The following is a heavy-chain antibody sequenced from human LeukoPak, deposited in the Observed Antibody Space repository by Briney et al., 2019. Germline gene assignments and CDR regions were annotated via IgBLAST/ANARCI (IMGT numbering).Heavy chain of an antibody. CDR3: ARDQHDTWSRRGNFDS. J-gene: IGHJ4*02. V-gene: IGHV3-7*03. D-gene: IGHD3-3*01. CDR1: GFTFGKYW. Sequence: GGSLRLSCVASGFTFGKYWMSWVRQAPGKGLEWVANIKLDGSEKNYVDSVKGRFTISRDNTKNSLYLQMNSLRVEDTAVFYCARDQHDTWSRRGNFDSWGQGTLVIVSS. CDR2: IKLDGSEK.